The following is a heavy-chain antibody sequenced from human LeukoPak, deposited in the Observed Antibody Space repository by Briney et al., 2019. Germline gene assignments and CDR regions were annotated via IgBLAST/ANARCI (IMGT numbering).Heavy chain of an antibody. Sequence: GGSLRLSCAASGFTFSSYNMNWVRQAPGKGLEWVSSISSSSTYIYYADSVKGRFTISRDNAKNSLYVQMNSLRAEDTAVYYCARGIAVAGKNYWGQGTLVTVSS. CDR2: ISSSSTYI. D-gene: IGHD6-19*01. CDR1: GFTFSSYN. J-gene: IGHJ4*02. CDR3: ARGIAVAGKNY. V-gene: IGHV3-21*01.